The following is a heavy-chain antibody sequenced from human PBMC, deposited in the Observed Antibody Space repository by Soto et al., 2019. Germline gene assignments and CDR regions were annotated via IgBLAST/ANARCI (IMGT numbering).Heavy chain of an antibody. D-gene: IGHD4-17*01. V-gene: IGHV3-33*01. J-gene: IGHJ4*02. Sequence: GGSLRLSCAASGFTFSSYGMHWVRQAPGKGLEWVAVIWCDGSNKYYADSVKGRFTISRDNSKNTLYLQMNSLRAEDTAVYYCARDYGDYYVLDYWGQGTLVTVSS. CDR2: IWCDGSNK. CDR1: GFTFSSYG. CDR3: ARDYGDYYVLDY.